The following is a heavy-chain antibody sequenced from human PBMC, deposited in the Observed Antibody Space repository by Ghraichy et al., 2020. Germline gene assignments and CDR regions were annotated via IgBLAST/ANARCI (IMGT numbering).Heavy chain of an antibody. CDR3: ARSLTAAGTPYYGMDV. CDR2: INPNSGDT. CDR1: GYTFTGYY. J-gene: IGHJ6*02. Sequence: ASLKVSCKASGYTFTGYYMHWVRQAPGQGLEWMGWINPNSGDTNYAQKFQGWVTMTRDTSISTAYMELSRLRSDDTAVYYCARSLTAAGTPYYGMDVWGQGTTVTVSS. D-gene: IGHD6-13*01. V-gene: IGHV1-2*04.